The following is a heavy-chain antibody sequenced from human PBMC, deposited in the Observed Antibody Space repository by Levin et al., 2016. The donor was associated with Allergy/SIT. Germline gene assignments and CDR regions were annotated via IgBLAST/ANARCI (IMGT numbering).Heavy chain of an antibody. D-gene: IGHD6-25*01. CDR2: MYYNGRY. CDR1: GDSVTNSGSY. J-gene: IGHJ4*02. Sequence: SETLSLTCTVSGDSVTNSGSYWSWVRQPPGKGLEYIGYMYYNGRYNYSPSLKSRLTISVDAPMNRFSLTLTSVTAADTAIYYCARGRSVAAAGTVDNWGQGIQVTISS. V-gene: IGHV4-61*03. CDR3: ARGRSVAAAGTVDN.